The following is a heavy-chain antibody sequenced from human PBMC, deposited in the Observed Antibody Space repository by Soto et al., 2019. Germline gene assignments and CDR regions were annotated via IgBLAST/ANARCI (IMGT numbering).Heavy chain of an antibody. Sequence: GSLRLSCVVSGFSVSATSIFWVRQATGKGLEWVSLMHRGGTTDNADSVKGRFTTSRDKSKNTLYLHMNGLRVEDTAVYYCARVNTTLVDHFDCWGQGTLVTVSS. CDR2: MHRGGTT. D-gene: IGHD5-18*01. CDR3: ARVNTTLVDHFDC. J-gene: IGHJ4*02. CDR1: GFSVSATS. V-gene: IGHV3-53*01.